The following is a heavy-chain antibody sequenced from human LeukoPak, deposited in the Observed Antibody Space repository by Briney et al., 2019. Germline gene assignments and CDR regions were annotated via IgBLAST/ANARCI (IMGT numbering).Heavy chain of an antibody. CDR2: IYSGGNT. J-gene: IGHJ4*02. Sequence: KPSETLSLTCTVSGGSISSYYWGWIRQPPGKGLEWIASIYSGGNTFYNPSLKSRVTISIDTSKKQFSLKLTSVTAADTAVYYCARDQRSLFDVWGQGSLVTVSS. CDR3: ARDQRSLFDV. D-gene: IGHD1-26*01. CDR1: GGSISSYY. V-gene: IGHV4-39*07.